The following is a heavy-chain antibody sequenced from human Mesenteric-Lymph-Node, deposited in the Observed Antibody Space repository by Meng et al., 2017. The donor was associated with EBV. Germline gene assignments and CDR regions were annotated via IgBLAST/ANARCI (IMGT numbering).Heavy chain of an antibody. CDR1: GGSFSDYF. J-gene: IGHJ4*02. Sequence: QVQLQQGGAGLLKPSETLSLTCAVHGGSFSDYFWTWIRQAPGKGLEWVGEINHSGSTKYNPSLKSRVTISVDTSKNQISLNLNSVTAADTAVYYCARPRIRYGSGSYYYWGQGTLVTVSS. D-gene: IGHD3-10*01. CDR2: INHSGST. CDR3: ARPRIRYGSGSYYY. V-gene: IGHV4-34*01.